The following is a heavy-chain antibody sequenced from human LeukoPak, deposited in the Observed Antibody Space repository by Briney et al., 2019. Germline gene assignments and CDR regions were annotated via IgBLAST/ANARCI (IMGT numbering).Heavy chain of an antibody. Sequence: PSETLSLTCSVSGGSISRYYWSWIRQPPGKGLEWIGDISYNASTNYNPSLKSRVTISVDTSKNQFSLKLSSVTAADTAVYYCARHPRDGYNSPYFYYGVAVWGHGTTVTVSS. J-gene: IGHJ6*02. V-gene: IGHV4-59*08. CDR2: ISYNAST. CDR3: ARHPRDGYNSPYFYYGVAV. D-gene: IGHD5-24*01. CDR1: GGSISRYY.